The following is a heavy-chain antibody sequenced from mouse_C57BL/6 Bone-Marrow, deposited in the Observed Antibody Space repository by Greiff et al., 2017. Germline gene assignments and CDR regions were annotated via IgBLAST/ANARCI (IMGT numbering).Heavy chain of an antibody. Sequence: QVQLKESGPGLVAPSQCLSITCTASGFSFTSYGVDWVRQSPGKGLEWLGVIWGVGSTNYNSALKSRLSISKDNSKSHVFLKMNSLQTDDTAMYYGARGHCRELAWFAYWGRGTLVTVSA. CDR1: GFSFTSYG. CDR2: IWGVGST. J-gene: IGHJ3*01. D-gene: IGHD4-1*01. CDR3: ARGHCRELAWFAY. V-gene: IGHV2-6*01.